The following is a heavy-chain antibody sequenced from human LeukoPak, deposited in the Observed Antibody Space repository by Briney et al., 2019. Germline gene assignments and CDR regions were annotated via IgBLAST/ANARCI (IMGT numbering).Heavy chain of an antibody. CDR1: GFTFTTYS. V-gene: IGHV3-48*01. J-gene: IGHJ4*02. Sequence: PGGPLRLSCAASGFTFTTYSMNWVRQAPGEGLEWLSYISSTGRTTYYADSVKGRFTISRDNAKNSLYLQMNNLRAEDTALYYCARAPYGSSGYHDYWGQGTLVTLSS. CDR3: ARAPYGSSGYHDY. CDR2: ISSTGRTT. D-gene: IGHD3-22*01.